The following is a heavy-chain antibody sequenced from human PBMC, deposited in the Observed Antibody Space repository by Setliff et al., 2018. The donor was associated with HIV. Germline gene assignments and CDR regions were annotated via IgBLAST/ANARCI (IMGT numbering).Heavy chain of an antibody. D-gene: IGHD6-13*01. CDR3: ARTPWGSWDLYFDY. CDR2: LNPNGGST. CDR1: GYAFTYYY. Sequence: ASVKVSCKTSGYAFTYYYIHWVRQAPGQGLEWLGTLNPNGGSTTYAQKLQGRVTITTDTSTSTAYMELRSLRSDDTAVCYCARTPWGSWDLYFDYWGQGTLVTVSS. J-gene: IGHJ4*02. V-gene: IGHV1-46*01.